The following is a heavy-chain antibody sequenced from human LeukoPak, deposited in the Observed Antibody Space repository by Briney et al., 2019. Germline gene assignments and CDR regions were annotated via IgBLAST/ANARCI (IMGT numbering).Heavy chain of an antibody. CDR1: GYTFTGYY. CDR2: INPNTGAT. Sequence: ASVKVSCMASGYTFTGYYMHWVRQAPGQGLEWMGWINPNTGATIYAQKFRARVTMTRDTSIRTAYMELSRLRADDTAVYYCARERRDYWGQGTLVTVSS. CDR3: ARERRDY. V-gene: IGHV1-2*02. J-gene: IGHJ4*02.